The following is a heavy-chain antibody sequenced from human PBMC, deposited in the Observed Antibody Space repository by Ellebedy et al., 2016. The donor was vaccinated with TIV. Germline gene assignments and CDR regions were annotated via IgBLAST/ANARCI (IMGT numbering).Heavy chain of an antibody. CDR3: AKGDDYGDYYHYGVDV. CDR1: GFSFSSFA. J-gene: IGHJ6*02. D-gene: IGHD4-17*01. Sequence: GESLKISXAASGFSFSSFAMSWVRQGPGKGLEWVSSVSGSGAGTYYTDSVRGRFTISRDNSKNTLFLQMDSLRGEDTSVYYCAKGDDYGDYYHYGVDVWGLGTTVTVSS. CDR2: VSGSGAGT. V-gene: IGHV3-23*01.